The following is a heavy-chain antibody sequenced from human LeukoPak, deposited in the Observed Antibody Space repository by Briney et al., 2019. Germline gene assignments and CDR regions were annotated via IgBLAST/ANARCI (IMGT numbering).Heavy chain of an antibody. CDR3: ARHSPGYYYYGMDV. CDR1: GGSFSGYY. Sequence: PSETLSLTCAIYGGSFSGYYWGWIRQPPGKGLEWIGSIYYSGSTYYNPSLKSRVTISVDTSKNQFSLKLSSVTAADTAVYYCARHSPGYYYYGMDVWGQGTTVTVSS. D-gene: IGHD1-14*01. J-gene: IGHJ6*02. CDR2: IYYSGST. V-gene: IGHV4-39*01.